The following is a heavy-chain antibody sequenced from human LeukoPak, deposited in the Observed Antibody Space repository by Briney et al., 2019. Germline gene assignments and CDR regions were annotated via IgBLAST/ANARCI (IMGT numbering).Heavy chain of an antibody. J-gene: IGHJ4*02. Sequence: PGGSLRLSCAASGFKFNNYWMTWVRQAPGKGLEWVASIKQDESEKNYLDSVKGRFTISRDNAKSSVYLQMNSLRVEDTAMYYCARDHEVVVTAILSEWGQGTLVTVSS. CDR1: GFKFNNYW. V-gene: IGHV3-7*01. CDR3: ARDHEVVVTAILSE. CDR2: IKQDESEK. D-gene: IGHD2-21*02.